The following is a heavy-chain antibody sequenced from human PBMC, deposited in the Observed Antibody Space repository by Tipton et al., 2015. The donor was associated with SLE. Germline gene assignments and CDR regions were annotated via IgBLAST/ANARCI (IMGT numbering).Heavy chain of an antibody. CDR2: IYSSGGT. V-gene: IGHV4-38-2*01. CDR3: ARTEVGGYSHDAFDL. Sequence: TLSLTCAVSDYSISSGYYWGWLRRPPGRGLEWIGNIYSSGGTYYNPSLKSRVTISLDTSKNQFSLKLSSVTAADTAVYYCARTEVGGYSHDAFDLWGHGTMVTVSS. CDR1: DYSISSGYY. J-gene: IGHJ3*01. D-gene: IGHD6-25*01.